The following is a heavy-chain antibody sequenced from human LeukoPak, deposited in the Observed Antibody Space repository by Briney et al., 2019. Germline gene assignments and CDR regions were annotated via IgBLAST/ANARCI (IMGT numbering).Heavy chain of an antibody. CDR2: SYYSGNT. V-gene: IGHV4-39*01. Sequence: PSETLSLTCSVSGGSISSSGYYWGWIRQSPGKGLEWIGSSYYSGNTYYNPSLKSRVIISVDTSKNQFSLKLSSVTAADTAVYYCARGGSYYYVDYWGQGTLVTVSS. CDR1: GGSISSSGYY. D-gene: IGHD1-26*01. CDR3: ARGGSYYYVDY. J-gene: IGHJ4*02.